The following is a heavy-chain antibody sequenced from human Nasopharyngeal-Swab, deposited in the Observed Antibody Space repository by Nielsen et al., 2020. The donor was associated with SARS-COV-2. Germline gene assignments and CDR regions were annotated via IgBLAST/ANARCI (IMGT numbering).Heavy chain of an antibody. D-gene: IGHD3-10*01. CDR2: LIPIFGTA. CDR1: GCTFSSYA. CDR3: ATGPVRGVISWFDP. Sequence: SVKVSCKASGCTFSSYAISWVRPAPGQGLEWMGGLIPIFGTAIYAQKFQGRVTITEDTSTDTAYMELSSLRSEDTAVYYCATGPVRGVISWFDPWGQGTLVTVSS. V-gene: IGHV1-69*06. J-gene: IGHJ5*02.